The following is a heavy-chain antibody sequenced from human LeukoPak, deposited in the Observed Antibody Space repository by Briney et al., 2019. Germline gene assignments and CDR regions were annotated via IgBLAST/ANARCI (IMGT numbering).Heavy chain of an antibody. CDR1: GGSISSYY. Sequence: SETLSLTCTVSGGSISSYYWSWIRQPPGKGLEWIGYIHTSGSTNYNPSLKRRGTVSVDTSKHQFSLKLSSVTAADTAGYYCARRRTLGVRGGYCWFDPWGQGTLVTVSS. CDR3: ARRRTLGVRGGYCWFDP. D-gene: IGHD2-15*01. CDR2: IHTSGST. V-gene: IGHV4-4*09. J-gene: IGHJ5*02.